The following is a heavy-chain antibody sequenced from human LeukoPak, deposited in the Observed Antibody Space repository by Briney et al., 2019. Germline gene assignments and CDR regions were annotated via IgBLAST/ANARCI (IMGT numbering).Heavy chain of an antibody. CDR3: ATRRAVAGKYYFDS. CDR2: IYPGDSDT. Sequence: GESLKISCKGSGYSFSNYWIGWVRQMPGKGLESMGIIYPGDSDTRYTPSFQGQVTISADKSISTAYLQWSSLKASDTAMYYCATRRAVAGKYYFDSWGQGTLVTVSS. J-gene: IGHJ4*02. CDR1: GYSFSNYW. V-gene: IGHV5-51*01. D-gene: IGHD6-19*01.